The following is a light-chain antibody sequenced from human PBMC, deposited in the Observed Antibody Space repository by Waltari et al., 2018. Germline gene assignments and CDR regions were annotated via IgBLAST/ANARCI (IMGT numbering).Light chain of an antibody. J-gene: IGLJ1*01. V-gene: IGLV2-14*02. Sequence: QSALTQPASVSGSPGQSITISCTGTSSDVGSYNFVSWYRQKPGQAPLLVMYGKNNRPSGIPDRFSGSYSGDTASLTITGAQAEDEADYYCNSRDSNGNPFVFGPATKVTVL. CDR3: NSRDSNGNPFV. CDR1: SSDVGSYNF. CDR2: GKN.